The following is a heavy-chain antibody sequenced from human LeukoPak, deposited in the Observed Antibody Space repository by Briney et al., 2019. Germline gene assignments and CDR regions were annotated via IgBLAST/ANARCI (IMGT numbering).Heavy chain of an antibody. J-gene: IGHJ4*02. CDR1: GFTVSSNY. D-gene: IGHD3-16*01. CDR3: ARALYRGYYFDY. Sequence: GGSLRLSCAVSGFTVSSNYMSWVRQAPGKGLEWVSFIYSGGSTYYADSVKGRFTISGDNSKNTLFLQMNSLRPEDTAVYYCARALYRGYYFDYWGQGTLVTVSS. CDR2: IYSGGST. V-gene: IGHV3-53*01.